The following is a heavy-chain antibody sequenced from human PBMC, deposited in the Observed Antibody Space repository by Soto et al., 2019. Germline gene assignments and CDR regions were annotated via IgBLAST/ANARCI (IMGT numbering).Heavy chain of an antibody. V-gene: IGHV3-23*01. Sequence: GGSLRLSCAASGFTFSSYAMSWVRQAPGKGLEWVSAISGSGGSTYYADSVKGRFTISRDNSKNTLYLQMNSLRAEDTAVYYCAKTGARQHGRGSIVVVPAALDYWGQGTLVTVSS. CDR3: AKTGARQHGRGSIVVVPAALDY. CDR2: ISGSGGST. D-gene: IGHD2-2*01. CDR1: GFTFSSYA. J-gene: IGHJ4*02.